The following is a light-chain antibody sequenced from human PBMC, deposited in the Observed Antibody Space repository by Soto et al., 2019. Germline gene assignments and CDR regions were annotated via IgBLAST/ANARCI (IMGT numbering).Light chain of an antibody. J-gene: IGKJ4*01. CDR2: AAS. V-gene: IGKV1-39*01. CDR3: QQSYTLSPLT. Sequence: DIQMTQSPSSLSACVVDRVMIACRRSQSISNYLNWYQHKPGKAPKVLISAASNLQSGVPSRFSGSGSGTVFTLTISSLQPEDFATYFCQQSYTLSPLTFGGGTKVDIK. CDR1: QSISNY.